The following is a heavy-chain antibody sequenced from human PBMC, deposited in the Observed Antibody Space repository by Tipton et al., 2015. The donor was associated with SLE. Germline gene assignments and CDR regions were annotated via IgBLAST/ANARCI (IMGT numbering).Heavy chain of an antibody. D-gene: IGHD1-26*01. CDR1: GGSISPDY. J-gene: IGHJ4*02. CDR3: ASWVGATWGFDY. V-gene: IGHV4-4*09. CDR2: IYINGRT. Sequence: TLSLTCTVSGGSISPDYWSWIRQPPGQGLEWIGFIYINGRTNYNPSLQSRVTISVDTFENQFSLKLTSVTAADTAVYYCASWVGATWGFDYWGQGILVTVSS.